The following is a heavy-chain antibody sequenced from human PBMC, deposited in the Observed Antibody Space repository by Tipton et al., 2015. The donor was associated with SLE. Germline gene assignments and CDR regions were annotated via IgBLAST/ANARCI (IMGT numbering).Heavy chain of an antibody. D-gene: IGHD5-12*01. CDR2: IYYSGST. V-gene: IGHV4-59*11. J-gene: IGHJ4*02. CDR3: AREDRYSGYDIDY. CDR1: GGSISSHY. Sequence: TPSLTCTVSGGSISSHYWSWIRQPPGKGLEWIGYIYYSGSTNYNPSLKSRVTISVDTSKNQFSLKLSSVTAADTAVYYCAREDRYSGYDIDYWGQGTLVTVSS.